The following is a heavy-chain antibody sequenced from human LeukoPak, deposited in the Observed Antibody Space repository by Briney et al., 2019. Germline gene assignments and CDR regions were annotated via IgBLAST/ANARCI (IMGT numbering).Heavy chain of an antibody. Sequence: PGGSLRLSCTASGFTFSSYGMHWVRQAPGKGLEWVAVISYDGSNKYYVDSVKGRFTISRDNSKNTLYVQMNSLRVEDTAIYYCARGWDYDSGGRPTAYVYWGQGTLVSVSS. V-gene: IGHV3-30*03. J-gene: IGHJ4*02. CDR3: ARGWDYDSGGRPTAYVY. CDR2: ISYDGSNK. CDR1: GFTFSSYG. D-gene: IGHD3-22*01.